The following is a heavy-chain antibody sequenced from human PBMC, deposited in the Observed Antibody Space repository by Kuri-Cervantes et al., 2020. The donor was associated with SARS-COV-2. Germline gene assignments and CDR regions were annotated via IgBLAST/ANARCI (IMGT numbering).Heavy chain of an antibody. Sequence: GESLKISCAASGFTFSNAWMSWVRQAPGKGLEWVGRIKSKTDGGTTDYAAPVKGRFTISRDNSKNTLYLQMNSLRAEDTAVYYCARDLGWVLHDAFDIWGQGTMVTVSS. J-gene: IGHJ3*02. CDR2: IKSKTDGGTT. CDR1: GFTFSNAW. V-gene: IGHV3-15*01. CDR3: ARDLGWVLHDAFDI. D-gene: IGHD3-16*01.